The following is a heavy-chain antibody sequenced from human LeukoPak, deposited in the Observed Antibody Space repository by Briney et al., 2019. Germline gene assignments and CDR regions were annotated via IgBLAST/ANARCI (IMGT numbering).Heavy chain of an antibody. J-gene: IGHJ4*02. D-gene: IGHD6-19*01. CDR3: AKEGYSSGRSSDS. Sequence: SGGSLRLSCAASGFIFSNYGMHWVRQAPGKGLEWVAVIWYDGSNKYYTDSVKGRFTVSRDNSKNTLYLQMNSLRAEDTAVYYCAKEGYSSGRSSDSWGQGTLVTVSS. V-gene: IGHV3-33*06. CDR1: GFIFSNYG. CDR2: IWYDGSNK.